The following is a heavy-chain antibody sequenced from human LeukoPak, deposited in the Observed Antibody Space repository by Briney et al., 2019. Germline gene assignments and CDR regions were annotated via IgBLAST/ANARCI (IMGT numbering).Heavy chain of an antibody. CDR3: ARGPMVRGVIIRLPLHHWFDP. CDR1: GGSFSGYY. D-gene: IGHD3-10*01. Sequence: SETLSLTCAVYGGSFSGYYWSWIRQPPGKGLEWIGEINHSGSTNYNPSLKSRVTISVDTSKNQFSLKLSSVTAADTAVYYYARGPMVRGVIIRLPLHHWFDPWGQGTLVTVSS. J-gene: IGHJ5*02. CDR2: INHSGST. V-gene: IGHV4-34*01.